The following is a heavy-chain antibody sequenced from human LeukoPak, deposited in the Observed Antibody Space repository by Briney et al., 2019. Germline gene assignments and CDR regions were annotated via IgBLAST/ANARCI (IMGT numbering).Heavy chain of an antibody. Sequence: GSLRLSCAASGFIFSSYAMSWVRQAPGKGLEWVSAISGSGGSTYYADSVKGRFTISRDNSKNTLYLQVNSLRAEDTAVYYCASPRDYGDYYYYDMDVWGQGTTVTVSS. J-gene: IGHJ6*02. CDR1: GFIFSSYA. V-gene: IGHV3-23*01. D-gene: IGHD4-17*01. CDR3: ASPRDYGDYYYYDMDV. CDR2: ISGSGGST.